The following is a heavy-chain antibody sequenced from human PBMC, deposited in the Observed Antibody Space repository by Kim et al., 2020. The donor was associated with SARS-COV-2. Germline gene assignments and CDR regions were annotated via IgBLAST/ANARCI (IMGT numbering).Heavy chain of an antibody. V-gene: IGHV1-69*04. D-gene: IGHD6-6*01. J-gene: IGHJ3*02. Sequence: SVKVSCKASGGTFSSYTISWVRQAPGQGLEWMGRIIPILGIANYAQKFQGRVTITADKSTSTAYMELSSLRSEDTAVYYCARDLYAGQLANANDAFDIWGQGTMVTVSS. CDR1: GGTFSSYT. CDR2: IIPILGIA. CDR3: ARDLYAGQLANANDAFDI.